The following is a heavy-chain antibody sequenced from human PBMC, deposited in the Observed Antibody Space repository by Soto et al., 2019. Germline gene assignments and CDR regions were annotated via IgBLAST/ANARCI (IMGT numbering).Heavy chain of an antibody. CDR2: IYYSGST. V-gene: IGHV4-31*01. D-gene: IGHD6-13*01. J-gene: IGHJ5*02. Sequence: QVQLQEYGPGLVKPSQTLSLTCTVSGGSISSGGYYWSWIRQHPGKGLEWIGYIYYSGSTYYNPSLKSLVTVSVVTSKKHFSLKLSSVTAADTAVDDCARDVAAAHWFDPWGQGTLVTVSS. CDR1: GGSISSGGYY. CDR3: ARDVAAAHWFDP.